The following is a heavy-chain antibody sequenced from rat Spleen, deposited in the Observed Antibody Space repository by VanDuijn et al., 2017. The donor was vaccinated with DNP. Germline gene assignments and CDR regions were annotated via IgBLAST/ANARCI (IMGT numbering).Heavy chain of an antibody. CDR1: GYSITSNY. J-gene: IGHJ4*01. D-gene: IGHD1-9*01. CDR2: ISYSGST. Sequence: EVQLQESGPGLVKPSQSLSLTCSVTGYSITSNYWGWIRKLPGNKMKWIGYISYSGSTGYNPSLKSRISITRDTSKNQFFLQLNSVTTEDTATYYCARNYGYNSLYAMDAWGQGTSVTVSS. V-gene: IGHV3-1*01. CDR3: ARNYGYNSLYAMDA.